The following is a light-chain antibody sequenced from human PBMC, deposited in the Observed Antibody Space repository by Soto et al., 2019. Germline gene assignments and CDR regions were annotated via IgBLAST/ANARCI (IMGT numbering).Light chain of an antibody. CDR2: DAS. J-gene: IGKJ1*01. CDR3: QQYNSYSWT. Sequence: GNRVTITCQASQDIATYLNWYQQKPGKAPNLLIYDASNLETGVPSRFSGSGSGTEFILTINNLQPEDFASYYCQQYNSYSWTFGQGTKVDIK. CDR1: QDIATY. V-gene: IGKV1-33*01.